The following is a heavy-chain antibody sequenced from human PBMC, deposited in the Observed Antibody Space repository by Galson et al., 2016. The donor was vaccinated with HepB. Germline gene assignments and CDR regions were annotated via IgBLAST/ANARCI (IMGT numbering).Heavy chain of an antibody. CDR1: GYIFIDYW. CDR3: ARHDLGATGFFYLDV. V-gene: IGHV5-10-1*01. D-gene: IGHD5-12*01. Sequence: SGAEVKKPGESLRISCEASGYIFIDYWISWVRQVPGKGLEWVGTLGLRGDYRSNSPAFQGHVSISIDNSVTTAYLQWNSLKAADTAVYYCARHDLGATGFFYLDVWGNGTTVTVSS. CDR2: LGLRGDYR. J-gene: IGHJ6*03.